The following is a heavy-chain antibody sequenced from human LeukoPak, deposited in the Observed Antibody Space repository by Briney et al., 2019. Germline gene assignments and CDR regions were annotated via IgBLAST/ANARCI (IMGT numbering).Heavy chain of an antibody. CDR1: GGSFSGYY. Sequence: PSETLSLTCAVYGGSFSGYYWSWIRQAPGKGLEWIGEINHSGSTNYNPSLKSRVTISVDTSKNQFSLKLSSVTAADTAVYYCARAHSLWYSSSPMDVWGKGTTVTVSS. J-gene: IGHJ6*04. CDR3: ARAHSLWYSSSPMDV. D-gene: IGHD6-6*01. V-gene: IGHV4-34*01. CDR2: INHSGST.